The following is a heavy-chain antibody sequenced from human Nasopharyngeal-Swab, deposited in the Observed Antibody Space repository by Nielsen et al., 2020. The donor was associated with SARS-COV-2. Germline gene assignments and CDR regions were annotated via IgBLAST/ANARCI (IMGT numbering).Heavy chain of an antibody. V-gene: IGHV4-31*03. J-gene: IGHJ5*02. CDR2: IYYSGST. CDR1: GGSISSGGYY. Sequence: SETLSLTCTVSGGSISSGGYYWSWIRQPPGKGLEWIGYIYYSGSTYYNPSLKSRVTISVDTSKNQSSLKLSSVTAADTAVYYCARASTIFGVVISYWFDPWGQGTLVTVSS. CDR3: ARASTIFGVVISYWFDP. D-gene: IGHD3-3*01.